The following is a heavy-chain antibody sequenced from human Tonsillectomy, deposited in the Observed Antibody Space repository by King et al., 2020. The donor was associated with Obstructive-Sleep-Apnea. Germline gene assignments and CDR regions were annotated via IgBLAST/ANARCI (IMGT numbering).Heavy chain of an antibody. CDR1: GDSISTYY. J-gene: IGHJ5*02. Sequence: VQLQESGPGLVKPSETLSLTCAVSGDSISTYYWSWIRQPPGKGLEWIGYIYYTGTTNYNASLKSRVTISLDTSKNQFSLKLTSVTAADTAVYYCAREHHAFVSWSGYSSRWLAPWGQGTLVTVSS. CDR2: IYYTGTT. V-gene: IGHV4-59*01. CDR3: AREHHAFVSWSGYSSRWLAP. D-gene: IGHD3-3*01.